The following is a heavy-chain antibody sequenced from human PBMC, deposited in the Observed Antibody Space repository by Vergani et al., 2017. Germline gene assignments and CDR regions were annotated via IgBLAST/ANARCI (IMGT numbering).Heavy chain of an antibody. V-gene: IGHV1-69*01. D-gene: IGHD2-2*01. J-gene: IGHJ4*02. CDR1: GGTFSSYA. Sequence: QVQLVQSGAEVKKPGSSVKVSCKASGGTFSSYAISWVRQAPGQGLEWMGGIIPIFGTANYAQKFQGRVTITADESTSTAYMELSSLRSEDTAVYYCARADRDIVVLPAAFYFDYWGQGTLVTVSS. CDR3: ARADRDIVVLPAAFYFDY. CDR2: IIPIFGTA.